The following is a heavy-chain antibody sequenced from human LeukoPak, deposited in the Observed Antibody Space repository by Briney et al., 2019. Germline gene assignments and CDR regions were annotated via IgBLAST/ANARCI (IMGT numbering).Heavy chain of an antibody. CDR1: GYTFAGYY. D-gene: IGHD3-9*01. J-gene: IGHJ5*02. CDR2: INPNSGGT. V-gene: IGHV1-2*04. Sequence: ASVKVSCKASGYTFAGYYMHWVRQAAGQGLEWMGWINPNSGGTNYAQKFQGWVTMTRDTSISTAYMELSRLRSDDTAVYYCARGRNYDILTGYYDPWGQGTLVTVSS. CDR3: ARGRNYDILTGYYDP.